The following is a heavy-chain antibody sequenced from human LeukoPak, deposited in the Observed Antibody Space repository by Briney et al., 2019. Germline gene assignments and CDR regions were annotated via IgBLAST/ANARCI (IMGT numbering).Heavy chain of an antibody. J-gene: IGHJ4*02. V-gene: IGHV1-46*01. CDR2: INPSGGST. Sequence: ASVNLSCKSSGYTFSSYYMYWVRQAPGQGLEWMGIINPSGGSTSYAQKFQGRVTMTRDTSTSTVYMELSSLRSEDTAVYYCARDSTMARGTVAYWGERSLVTVSS. CDR3: ARDSTMARGTVAY. CDR1: GYTFSSYY. D-gene: IGHD3-10*01.